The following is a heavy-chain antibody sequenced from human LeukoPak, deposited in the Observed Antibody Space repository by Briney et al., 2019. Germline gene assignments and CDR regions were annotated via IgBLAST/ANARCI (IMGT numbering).Heavy chain of an antibody. J-gene: IGHJ5*02. D-gene: IGHD2-2*01. CDR2: IYPGDSDT. CDR3: ARQEYQYPPYNWFDP. Sequence: HGESLKISCKGSGYSFTSYWIGWVRQMPGKGLEWMGIIYPGDSDTRYSPSFQGQVTISADKSISTAYLQWSSLKASDTAMYYCARQEYQYPPYNWFDPWGQGTLVTVSS. CDR1: GYSFTSYW. V-gene: IGHV5-51*01.